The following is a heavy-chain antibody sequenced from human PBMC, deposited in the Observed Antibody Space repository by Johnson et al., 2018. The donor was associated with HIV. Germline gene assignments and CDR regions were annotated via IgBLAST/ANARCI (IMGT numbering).Heavy chain of an antibody. D-gene: IGHD6-13*01. CDR2: IYSAGHT. CDR1: RFTVSSNY. V-gene: IGHV3-66*01. CDR3: AKSGGYPNAFDI. Sequence: VQLVESGGGLVQPGGSLRLSCAASRFTVSSNYMTWVRQAPGKGLEWVSVIYSAGHTYYADSVKGRFTISRDNSKNSLFLHMNSLRVEDTAVYYCAKSGGYPNAFDIWGQGTMVTVSS. J-gene: IGHJ3*02.